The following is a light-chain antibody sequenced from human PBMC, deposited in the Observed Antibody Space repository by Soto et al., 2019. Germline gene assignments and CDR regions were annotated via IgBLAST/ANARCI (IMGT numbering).Light chain of an antibody. CDR3: AAWXXXXXXXV. V-gene: IGLV1-44*01. CDR2: SNN. J-gene: IGLJ3*02. Sequence: QSVLTQPPSASGTPGQRVTISCSGSSSNIGTNTVNWYQQLPGTAPKLLIYSNNQRPSGVPDRFSGSKSGTSASLAISGLQSEDEADYYCAAWXXXXXXXVFXGGTKL. CDR1: SSNIGTNT.